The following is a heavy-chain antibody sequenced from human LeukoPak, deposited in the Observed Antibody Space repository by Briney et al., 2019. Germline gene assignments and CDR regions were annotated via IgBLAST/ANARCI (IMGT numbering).Heavy chain of an antibody. CDR2: IYYSGST. D-gene: IGHD6-13*01. J-gene: IGHJ4*02. V-gene: IGHV4-59*08. CDR3: ARGFAAAGFDY. CDR1: GGYIGSFY. Sequence: SETLSLTCTVSGGYIGSFYWSWIRRPPGKGLGWIGYIYYSGSTNYNPSLKSRVTISVDTSKNQFSLKVTSVTAADTAVYYCARGFAAAGFDYWGQGTLVTVSS.